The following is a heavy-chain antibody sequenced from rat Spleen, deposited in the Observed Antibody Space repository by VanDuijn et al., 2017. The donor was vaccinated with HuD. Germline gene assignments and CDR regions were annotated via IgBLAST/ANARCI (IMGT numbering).Heavy chain of an antibody. CDR1: GFTFSNFY. D-gene: IGHD1-11*01. CDR2: ISYDGGNT. J-gene: IGHJ2*01. V-gene: IGHV5-20*01. Sequence: EVQLVESGGGLVQPGRSLKLSCAASGFTFSNFYMAWVRQAPTKGLEWVASISYDGGNTYYRDSVKGRFTISRDNAKSSLYLQMDSLRSEDTATYYCTRQRRYGGLRFDFWGQGVMVTVSS. CDR3: TRQRRYGGLRFDF.